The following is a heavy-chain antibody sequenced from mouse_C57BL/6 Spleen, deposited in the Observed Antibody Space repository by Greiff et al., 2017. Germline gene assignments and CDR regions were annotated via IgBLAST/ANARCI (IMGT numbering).Heavy chain of an antibody. Sequence: VQLQQPGTELVKPGASVKLSCKASGYTFTSYWMHWVKQRPGQGLEWIGNINPSNGGTNYNEKFKSKATLTVDKSSSTAYMQLSSLTSEDSAVYYCARCLLLRSYWYFDVWGTGTTVTVSS. D-gene: IGHD1-1*01. CDR1: GYTFTSYW. CDR3: ARCLLLRSYWYFDV. V-gene: IGHV1-53*01. J-gene: IGHJ1*03. CDR2: INPSNGGT.